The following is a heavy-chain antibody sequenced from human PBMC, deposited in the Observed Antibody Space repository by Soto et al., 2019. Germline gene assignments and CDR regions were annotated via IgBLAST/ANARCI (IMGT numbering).Heavy chain of an antibody. J-gene: IGHJ6*02. CDR2: INPNSGTT. D-gene: IGHD3-9*01. V-gene: IGHV1-2*02. CDR1: GCASSSYA. Sequence: GASVKVSCTASGCASSSYAISWVRHAPGQGLEWMGGINPNSGTTNYAQKFQGRVTITRDTSISTAYMELSRLRSDDTAWYYCARPNYDILTGYPRYYGMDVWGQGTTVTVSS. CDR3: ARPNYDILTGYPRYYGMDV.